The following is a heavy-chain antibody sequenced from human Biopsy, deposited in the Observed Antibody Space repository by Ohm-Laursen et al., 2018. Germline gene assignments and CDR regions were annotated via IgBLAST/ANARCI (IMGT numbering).Heavy chain of an antibody. CDR2: SFYRGST. V-gene: IGHV4-39*01. CDR1: GGSISNNNYY. CDR3: ARDYDTSGYYYVS. Sequence: TLSLTCTVSGGSISNNNYYWGWIRQPPGKGLEWIGSSFYRGSTHYKPSLKSRVNISVDTPKNQFSVKLNSVTAADTAVYYCARDYDTSGYYYVSWGQGTLVTVSS. J-gene: IGHJ5*02. D-gene: IGHD3-22*01.